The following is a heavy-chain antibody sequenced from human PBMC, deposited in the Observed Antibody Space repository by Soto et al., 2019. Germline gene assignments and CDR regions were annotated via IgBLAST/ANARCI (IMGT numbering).Heavy chain of an antibody. D-gene: IGHD2-15*01. CDR2: ISYNGGNR. V-gene: IGHV3-30*04. J-gene: IGHJ6*02. Sequence: ESGGGVVQPGRSLRLSCAASGFTFSNYAMHWVRQAPGKGLECVAVISYNGGNRFYRDYVKGRFTISRYNSKNKVHLQIDSLRYDDAAVYYCARGDREDTAVVIGVRPGEYGVDVWGQGTTVTVSS. CDR3: ARGDREDTAVVIGVRPGEYGVDV. CDR1: GFTFSNYA.